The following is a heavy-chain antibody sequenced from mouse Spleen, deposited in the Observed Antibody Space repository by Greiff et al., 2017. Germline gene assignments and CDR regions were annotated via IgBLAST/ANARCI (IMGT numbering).Heavy chain of an antibody. D-gene: IGHD2-10*01. V-gene: IGHV5-9*04. CDR3: ARSYYGNYGDFDY. CDR2: ISSGGGNT. Sequence: EVQRVESGGGLVKPGGSLKLSCAASGFTFSSYTMSWVRQTPAKRLEWVATISSGGGNTYYPDSVKGRFTISRDNARNTLYLQMSSLRSEDTAMYYCARSYYGNYGDFDYWGQGTTLTVSS. J-gene: IGHJ2*01. CDR1: GFTFSSYT.